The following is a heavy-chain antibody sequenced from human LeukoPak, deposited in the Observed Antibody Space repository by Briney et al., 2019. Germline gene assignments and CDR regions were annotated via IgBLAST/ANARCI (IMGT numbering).Heavy chain of an antibody. D-gene: IGHD3-16*02. CDR2: MNPNSGNT. CDR1: GYTFTSYD. J-gene: IGHJ3*02. Sequence: ASVKVSCKASGYTFTSYDINWVRQATGQGLEWMGWMNPNSGNTGYAQKFQGRVTMTRNTSISTAYMELSSLRSEDTAVYYCARGDDYVWGSYRQTGGENDAFDIWGQGTMVTVSS. CDR3: ARGDDYVWGSYRQTGGENDAFDI. V-gene: IGHV1-8*01.